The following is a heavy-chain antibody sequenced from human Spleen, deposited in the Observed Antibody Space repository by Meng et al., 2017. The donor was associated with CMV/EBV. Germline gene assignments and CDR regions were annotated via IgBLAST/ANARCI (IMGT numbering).Heavy chain of an antibody. CDR1: GGSFSGFY. Sequence: LTCAVSGGSFSGFYWSWIRQPPGKGLEWIGEIKSSERTNYNPSLKSRVTISVDTSKNQFSLRLSSVTAADTAVYYCARELELIPYFDYWGQGTLVTVSS. CDR3: ARELELIPYFDY. CDR2: IKSSERT. J-gene: IGHJ4*02. V-gene: IGHV4-34*01. D-gene: IGHD1-7*01.